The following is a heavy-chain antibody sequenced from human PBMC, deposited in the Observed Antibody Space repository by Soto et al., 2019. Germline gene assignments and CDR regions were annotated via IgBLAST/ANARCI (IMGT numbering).Heavy chain of an antibody. D-gene: IGHD3-9*01. J-gene: IGHJ3*02. CDR1: GFTFSSYA. CDR2: ISGSGGST. Sequence: GGSLRLSCAAYGFTFSSYAMSWVRQAPGKGLEWVSAISGSGGSTYYADSVKGRFTISRDNSKNTLYLQMNSLGAEDTAVYYCAKAGGLYYDILTCYYRSGADAFVIWCQGTMVTVSS. V-gene: IGHV3-23*01. CDR3: AKAGGLYYDILTCYYRSGADAFVI.